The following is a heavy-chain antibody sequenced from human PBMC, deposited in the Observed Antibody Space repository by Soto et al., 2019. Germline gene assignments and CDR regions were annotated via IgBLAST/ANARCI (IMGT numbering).Heavy chain of an antibody. CDR3: SRDMDDSRGIPKT. CDR1: GGTFSSYA. V-gene: IGHV1-69*13. J-gene: IGHJ5*02. CDR2: IIPIFGTA. Sequence: KSIGASVKVSCKASGGTFSSYAISWVRQAPGQGLEWMGGIIPIFGTANYAQKFQGRVTITADESTSTAYMELSSLRSEDTAVYYCSRDMDDSRGIPKTWAQRTLVTVSS. D-gene: IGHD3-22*01.